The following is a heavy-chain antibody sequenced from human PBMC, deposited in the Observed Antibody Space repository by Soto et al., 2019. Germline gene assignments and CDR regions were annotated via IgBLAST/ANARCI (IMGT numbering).Heavy chain of an antibody. CDR1: GYGFTSYW. D-gene: IGHD4-4*01. CDR3: ARTTNFDY. Sequence: EVQLVQSGAEVKKPGESLKISCKYSGYGFTSYWIDWVRQMPGKGLEWMGSISPGDSDTRYSPSFQGQVTISADISLTTAYLQWSSLKASDTAMYYCARTTNFDYWGQGTLVTVSS. CDR2: ISPGDSDT. J-gene: IGHJ4*02. V-gene: IGHV5-51*01.